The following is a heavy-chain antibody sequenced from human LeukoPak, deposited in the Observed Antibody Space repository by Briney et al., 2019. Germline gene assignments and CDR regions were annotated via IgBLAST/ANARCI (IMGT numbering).Heavy chain of an antibody. D-gene: IGHD2-8*01. CDR1: GFTFTNYA. J-gene: IGHJ4*02. CDR2: INDDGGST. CDR3: VKEGHKHGIPYFDC. Sequence: PGGSLRLSCAASGFTFTNYAMSWVRQAPGKGLEWVSGINDDGGSTYYAGSVKGRFTISRDNSRNTLYLQMNSLRADDTAVYYCVKEGHKHGIPYFDCWGQGALVTVSS. V-gene: IGHV3-23*01.